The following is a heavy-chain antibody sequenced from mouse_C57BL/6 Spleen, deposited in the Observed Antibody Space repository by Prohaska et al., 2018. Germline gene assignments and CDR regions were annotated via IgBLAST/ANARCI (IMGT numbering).Heavy chain of an antibody. J-gene: IGHJ1*03. Sequence: SVKISCKASGYTFTDYYMNWVKQSHGKSLEWIGDINPNNSGTSYNQKFKGKATLTVDKSSSTAYMELRSLRSEDSAVYYCARVGDGYGYWYFDVWGTGTTVTVSS. D-gene: IGHD2-2*01. V-gene: IGHV1-26*01. CDR2: INPNNSGT. CDR1: GYTFTDYY. CDR3: ARVGDGYGYWYFDV.